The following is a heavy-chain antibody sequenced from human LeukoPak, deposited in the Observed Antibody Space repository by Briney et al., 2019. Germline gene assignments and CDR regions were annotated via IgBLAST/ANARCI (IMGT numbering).Heavy chain of an antibody. V-gene: IGHV3-48*03. J-gene: IGHJ4*02. CDR3: ARDTVTGSFVISLDS. CDR2: ISSSGTTA. Sequence: GGSLRLSCGASGFTFSSFEMNWVRQAPGKGPEWVSHISSSGTTAYFADSVRGRFTISRDNAKNSLFLQMNSLRDEDTAVYYCARDTVTGSFVISLDSWGQGTLVTVSS. D-gene: IGHD3-9*01. CDR1: GFTFSSFE.